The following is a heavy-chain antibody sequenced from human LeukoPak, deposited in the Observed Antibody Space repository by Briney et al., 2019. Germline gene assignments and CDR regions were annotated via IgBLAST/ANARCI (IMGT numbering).Heavy chain of an antibody. Sequence: GGSLRLSCAASGFTFSSCAMSWVRQAPGKGLEWVSAISGSGGSTYYADSVKGRFTISRDNSKNTLYLQMNSLRAEDTAVYYCAKVPVGIWSGLISIDYWGQGTLVTVSS. J-gene: IGHJ4*02. V-gene: IGHV3-23*01. CDR1: GFTFSSCA. D-gene: IGHD3-3*01. CDR2: ISGSGGST. CDR3: AKVPVGIWSGLISIDY.